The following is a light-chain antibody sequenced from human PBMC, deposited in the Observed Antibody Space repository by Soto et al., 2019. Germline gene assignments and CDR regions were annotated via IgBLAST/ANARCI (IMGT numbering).Light chain of an antibody. CDR3: ATWDDKLNGWL. J-gene: IGLJ3*02. V-gene: IGLV1-36*01. Sequence: QSVLTQPPSVSDAPRQRVTISCFGSSSNIGKNAVNWYQQFPGKAPKLLIYYDDLLPSGVSDRFFGSKSGTSASLAISGLQSEDEAHYYCATWDDKLNGWLFGGGTKLTVL. CDR1: SSNIGKNA. CDR2: YDD.